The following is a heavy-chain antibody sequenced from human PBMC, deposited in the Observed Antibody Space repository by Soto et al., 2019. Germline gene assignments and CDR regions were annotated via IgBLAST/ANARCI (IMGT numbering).Heavy chain of an antibody. V-gene: IGHV1-18*01. CDR3: ARDSPASDY. Sequence: QVQLVQSGAEVKKPGASVKVSCKASGYTFSSYAITWVRQAPGQGLEWMAWISAYSGNTNYAQKFQGRVTMTTDTSTSTACMELRSLSSDDTAVYYCARDSPASDYWGQGTLVTVSS. CDR2: ISAYSGNT. CDR1: GYTFSSYA. J-gene: IGHJ4*02.